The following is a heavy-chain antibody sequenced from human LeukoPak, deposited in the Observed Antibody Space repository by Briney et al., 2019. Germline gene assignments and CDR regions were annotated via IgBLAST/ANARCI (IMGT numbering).Heavy chain of an antibody. CDR1: GFTFSSYS. V-gene: IGHV3-21*06. CDR2: ISSSSSYI. CDR3: ARRVPSQVITDYFDY. D-gene: IGHD3-16*01. Sequence: GESLRLSCAAFGFTFSSYSMNWVRQAPGKGLEWVSSISSSSSYIYYADSVKGRFTISRDNAKNSLFLQMNSLRAEDTAVYYCARRVPSQVITDYFDYWGQGTLVTVSS. J-gene: IGHJ4*02.